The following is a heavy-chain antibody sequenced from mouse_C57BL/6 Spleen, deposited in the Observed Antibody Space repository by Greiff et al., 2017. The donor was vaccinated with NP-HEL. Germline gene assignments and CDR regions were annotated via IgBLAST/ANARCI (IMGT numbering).Heavy chain of an antibody. Sequence: VQLQQSGPELVKPGASVKISCKASGYSFTSYYIHWVKQRPGQGLEWIGWIYPGSGNTKYNEKFKGKATLTADTSSSTAYMQLSSLTSEDSAVYYCGVGTWFAYWGQGTLVTVSA. CDR3: GVGTWFAY. V-gene: IGHV1-66*01. D-gene: IGHD1-3*01. CDR2: IYPGSGNT. CDR1: GYSFTSYY. J-gene: IGHJ3*01.